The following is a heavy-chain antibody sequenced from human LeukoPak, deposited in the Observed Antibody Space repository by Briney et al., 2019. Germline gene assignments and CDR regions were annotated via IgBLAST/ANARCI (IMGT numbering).Heavy chain of an antibody. D-gene: IGHD6-13*01. V-gene: IGHV3-53*01. CDR2: IYSAART. J-gene: IGHJ4*02. CDR1: GFTVSSNY. CDR3: AAYSSSW. Sequence: GGALRLSCAPSGFTVSSNYMSWVRQAPGKGLECVSAIYSAARTYSADSVKGRFTISRDNSKNTLYLQMNSLRAEDTAVYYCAAYSSSWRGQGTLVTVSS.